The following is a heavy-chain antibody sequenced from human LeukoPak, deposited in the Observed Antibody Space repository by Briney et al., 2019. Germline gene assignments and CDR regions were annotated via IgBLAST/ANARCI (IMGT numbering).Heavy chain of an antibody. CDR2: IIPIFGTA. V-gene: IGHV1-69*01. Sequence: SVKVSCKASGGTFSSYAISWVRQAPGQGLEWMGGIIPIFGTANYAQKFQGRVTITADESTSTAYMELSSLRSEDTAVYYCARGPRPTLNDAFDIWGQGTMVTVSS. J-gene: IGHJ3*02. CDR3: ARGPRPTLNDAFDI. D-gene: IGHD2-15*01. CDR1: GGTFSSYA.